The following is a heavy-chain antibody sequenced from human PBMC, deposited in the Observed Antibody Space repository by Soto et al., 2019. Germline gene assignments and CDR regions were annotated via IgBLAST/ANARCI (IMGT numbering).Heavy chain of an antibody. CDR3: ARGCVNVDCYPPFDY. V-gene: IGHV4-59*12. D-gene: IGHD2-21*02. CDR1: GGSISSYY. CDR2: IYYSGST. Sequence: SETLSLTCTVSGGSISSYYWSWIRQPPGKGLEWIGYIYYSGSTNYNPSLKSRVTISVDTSRNQISLHLNSVTPEDTAVYFCARGCVNVDCYPPFDYWGQGTSVTVSS. J-gene: IGHJ4*02.